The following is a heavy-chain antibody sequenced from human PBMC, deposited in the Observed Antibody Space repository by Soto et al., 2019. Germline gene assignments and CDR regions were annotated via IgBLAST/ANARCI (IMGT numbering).Heavy chain of an antibody. D-gene: IGHD2-2*01. CDR2: ISYDGSNK. CDR1: GFTFSSYA. V-gene: IGHV3-30-3*01. J-gene: IGHJ4*02. CDR3: ARDRVVPAARPLDY. Sequence: PGGSLRLSCAASGFTFSSYAMHWVRQAPGKGLEWVAVISYDGSNKYYADSVKGRFTISRDNSKNTLYLQMNSPRAEDTAVYYCARDRVVPAARPLDYWGQGTLVTVSS.